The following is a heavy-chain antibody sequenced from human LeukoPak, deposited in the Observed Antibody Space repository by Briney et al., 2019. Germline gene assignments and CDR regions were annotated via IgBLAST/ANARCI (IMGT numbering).Heavy chain of an antibody. V-gene: IGHV1-46*01. J-gene: IGHJ2*01. CDR1: GYTFTSYY. CDR3: ARTQDYSIYWYFDL. CDR2: IHPSGGST. Sequence: ASVKVSCKASGYTFTSYYMHWLRQAPGQGLEWMGIIHPSGGSTNYAREFQGRVTMTRDTSTSTVYMELNSLRSEDTAVYYCARTQDYSIYWYFDLWGPGTLVTVSS. D-gene: IGHD4-11*01.